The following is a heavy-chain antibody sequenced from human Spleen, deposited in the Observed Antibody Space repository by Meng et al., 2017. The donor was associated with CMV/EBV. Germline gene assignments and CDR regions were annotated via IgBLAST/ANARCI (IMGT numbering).Heavy chain of an antibody. CDR1: GGSIRSSSYY. D-gene: IGHD3-3*01. CDR3: ARGRAIFGVVILDY. CDR2: IYYSGST. J-gene: IGHJ4*02. V-gene: IGHV4-39*07. Sequence: QLQMQEPGPGLVKPSETLSLTCTVSGGSIRSSSYYWGWIRQPPGKGLEWIGSIYYSGSTYYNPSLKSRVTISVDTSKNQFSLKLSSVTAADTAVYYCARGRAIFGVVILDYWGQGTLVTVSS.